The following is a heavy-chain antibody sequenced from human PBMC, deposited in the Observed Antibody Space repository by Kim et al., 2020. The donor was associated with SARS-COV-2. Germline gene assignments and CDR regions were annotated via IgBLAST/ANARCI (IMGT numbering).Heavy chain of an antibody. CDR2: IYYSGST. CDR3: ARDLGDGSGSYYLDY. J-gene: IGHJ4*02. V-gene: IGHV4-59*13. D-gene: IGHD3-10*01. Sequence: SETLSLTCTVSGGSISSYYWSWIRQPPGKGLEWIGYIYYSGSTNYNPSLKSRVTISVDTSKNQFSLKLSSVTAADTAVYYCARDLGDGSGSYYLDYWGQGTLVTVSS. CDR1: GGSISSYY.